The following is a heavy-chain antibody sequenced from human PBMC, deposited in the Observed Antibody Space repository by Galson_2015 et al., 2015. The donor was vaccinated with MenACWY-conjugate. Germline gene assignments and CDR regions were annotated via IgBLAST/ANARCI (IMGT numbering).Heavy chain of an antibody. CDR3: ARDKRGHLDY. J-gene: IGHJ4*02. CDR2: INQDGREK. CDR1: GFAFSSYW. V-gene: IGHV3-7*03. Sequence: SLRLSCAVSGFAFSSYWMSWVRQAPGKGLEWVSNINQDGREKNYVDSVKGRFTISRDNADNTVYLQMDSLSVEDTAVYYCARDKRGHLDYWGQGTLVTFSS.